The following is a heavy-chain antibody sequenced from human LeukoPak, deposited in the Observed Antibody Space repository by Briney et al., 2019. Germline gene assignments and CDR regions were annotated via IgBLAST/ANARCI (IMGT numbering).Heavy chain of an antibody. V-gene: IGHV3-7*01. Sequence: GGSLRLSCVASGFTFTDFFVSWVRQAPGKGLEWVASIKHNGGEKYYVDSVKGRFTISRDNAKNSLYLEMSSLRVEDTAVYYCARDRGWRTSGYYLYHFDYWGQGTLVTFAS. CDR3: ARDRGWRTSGYYLYHFDY. CDR2: IKHNGGEK. CDR1: GFTFTDFF. J-gene: IGHJ4*02. D-gene: IGHD3-22*01.